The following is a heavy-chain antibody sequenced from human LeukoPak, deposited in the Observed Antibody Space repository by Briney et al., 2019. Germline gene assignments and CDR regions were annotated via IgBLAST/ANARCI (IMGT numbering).Heavy chain of an antibody. CDR3: AKAPDYDILTGYRANWFDP. V-gene: IGHV3-7*03. Sequence: GGSLRLSCAASGFTFDSYWMSWVRQAPGKGLEWVANIKQDGNEKYYVDSVKGRFTISRDNAKNSLFLQMNSLRADDTAVYYCAKAPDYDILTGYRANWFDPWGQGTLVTVSS. CDR2: IKQDGNEK. CDR1: GFTFDSYW. D-gene: IGHD3-9*01. J-gene: IGHJ5*02.